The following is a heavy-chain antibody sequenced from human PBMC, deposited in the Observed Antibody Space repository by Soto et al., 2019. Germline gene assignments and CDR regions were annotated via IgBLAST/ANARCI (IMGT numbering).Heavy chain of an antibody. CDR2: ISSGSNYI. D-gene: IGHD3-22*01. J-gene: IGHJ4*02. V-gene: IGHV3-21*01. Sequence: GGSLRLSCTASGFTFRSDSMNWVRQAPGKGLEWVSFISSGSNYIYYADSVRGRFTISRDNAKNSLYLQMNSLRAEDTAVYYCASFESTDYYYGGRHWGQGTLVTVSS. CDR1: GFTFRSDS. CDR3: ASFESTDYYYGGRH.